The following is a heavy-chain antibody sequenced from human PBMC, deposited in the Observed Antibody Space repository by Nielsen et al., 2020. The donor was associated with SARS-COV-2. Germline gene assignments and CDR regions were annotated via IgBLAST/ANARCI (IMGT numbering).Heavy chain of an antibody. V-gene: IGHV4-34*01. CDR3: ARERGYCSGRGCYSARNYYYYMDV. CDR1: GGSLTDYY. CDR2: INHSGRT. Sequence: SATLSLTCAVYGGSLTDYYWSWIRQPPGKGLEWIGEINHSGRTNDNPSLKSRVTISVDTSKNQFSLRLSSVTAADTAVYYCARERGYCSGRGCYSARNYYYYMDVWGKGTTVTVSS. D-gene: IGHD2-15*01. J-gene: IGHJ6*03.